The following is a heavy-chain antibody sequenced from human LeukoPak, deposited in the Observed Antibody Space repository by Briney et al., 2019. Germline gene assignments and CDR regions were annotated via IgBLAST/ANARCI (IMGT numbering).Heavy chain of an antibody. Sequence: GASVKVSCKASGYTFTGYYMHWVRQAPGQGLEWMGWISAYNGNTNYAQKLQGRVTMTTDTSTSTAYMELRSLRSDDTAVYYCARDKNEWELLLDYWGQGTLVTVSS. CDR1: GYTFTGYY. CDR3: ARDKNEWELLLDY. J-gene: IGHJ4*02. CDR2: ISAYNGNT. V-gene: IGHV1-18*04. D-gene: IGHD1-26*01.